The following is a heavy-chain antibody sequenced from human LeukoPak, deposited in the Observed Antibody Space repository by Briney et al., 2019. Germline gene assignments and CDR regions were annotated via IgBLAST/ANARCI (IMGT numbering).Heavy chain of an antibody. D-gene: IGHD3-22*01. CDR3: ARDLPQIEY. CDR2: INWNGGST. CDR1: GFNFDDYD. V-gene: IGHV3-20*04. J-gene: IGHJ4*02. Sequence: SGGSLRLSCAASGFNFDDYDMNWVRHAPGKGLEWVSGINWNGGSTGYADSVKGRFTISRDNAKNSLYLQMNSLRAEDTALYYCARDLPQIEYWGQGTLVTVSS.